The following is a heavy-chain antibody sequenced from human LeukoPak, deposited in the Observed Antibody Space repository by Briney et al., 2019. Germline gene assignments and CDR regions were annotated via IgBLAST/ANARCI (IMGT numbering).Heavy chain of an antibody. CDR3: ARRRPSHYFDY. V-gene: IGHV4-39*01. Sequence: PSETLSLTCTVSGGSISSSSYYWGWIRQPPGKGLEWIGSVYYSGSTYYNPSLKSRVTISVDTSKNQFSLKLSSVTAADTAAYYCARRRPSHYFDYWGQGTLVTVSS. J-gene: IGHJ4*02. CDR1: GGSISSSSYY. CDR2: VYYSGST.